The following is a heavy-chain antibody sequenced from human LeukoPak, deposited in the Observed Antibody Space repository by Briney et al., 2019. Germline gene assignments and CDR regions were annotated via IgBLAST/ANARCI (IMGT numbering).Heavy chain of an antibody. D-gene: IGHD2-8*01. J-gene: IGHJ4*02. CDR2: IRGSGGST. CDR1: GFTFDDYG. CDR3: AKGTYCTNGVCYTPFDY. Sequence: GGSLRLSCAASGFTFDDYGMSWVRQAPGKGLEWVSAIRGSGGSTYYADSVKGRSTISRDNSKNTLYLQMNSLRAEDTAVYYCAKGTYCTNGVCYTPFDYWGQGTLVTVSS. V-gene: IGHV3-23*01.